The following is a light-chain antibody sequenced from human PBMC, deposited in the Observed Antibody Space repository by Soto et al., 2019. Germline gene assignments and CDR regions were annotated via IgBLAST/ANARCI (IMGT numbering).Light chain of an antibody. CDR3: GSWDSSLSAYV. CDR2: DDN. CDR1: SSNSVGNS. J-gene: IGLJ1*01. V-gene: IGLV1-51*01. Sequence: QSVLTQPPSVSAAPGQKVTISCSGRSSNSVGNSVSWYQQLPGTAPKLLIYDDNKRPSGIPEPFSGYKSGTSATLGITGFQTGDEDDYYCGSWDSSLSAYVFGTGTNVTVL.